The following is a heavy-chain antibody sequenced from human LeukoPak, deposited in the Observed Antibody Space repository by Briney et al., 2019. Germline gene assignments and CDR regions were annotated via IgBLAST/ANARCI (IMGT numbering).Heavy chain of an antibody. CDR3: ARDGGYCSGGSCYDDAFDI. D-gene: IGHD2-15*01. Sequence: SETLSLTCTVSGGSISSSNYYWGWIRQPPGKGLEWIGYIFNSGSTYYNPSLKSRVTILVDTSKNQFSLKLSSVTAADTAVYYCARDGGYCSGGSCYDDAFDIWGQGTMVTVSS. V-gene: IGHV4-39*07. CDR2: IFNSGST. CDR1: GGSISSSNYY. J-gene: IGHJ3*02.